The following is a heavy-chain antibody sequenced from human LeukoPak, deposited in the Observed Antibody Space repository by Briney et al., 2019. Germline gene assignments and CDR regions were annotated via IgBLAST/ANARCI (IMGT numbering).Heavy chain of an antibody. CDR1: GYTFTSYA. CDR2: IIPIFGTA. D-gene: IGHD3-3*01. CDR3: ASASGITIFGVVITPPFDY. J-gene: IGHJ4*02. V-gene: IGHV1-69*13. Sequence: ASVQVSCKASGYTFTSYAISWVRQAPGQGLEWMGGIIPIFGTANYAQKFQGRVTITADESTSTAYMELSSLRSEDTAVYYCASASGITIFGVVITPPFDYWGQGTLVTVCS.